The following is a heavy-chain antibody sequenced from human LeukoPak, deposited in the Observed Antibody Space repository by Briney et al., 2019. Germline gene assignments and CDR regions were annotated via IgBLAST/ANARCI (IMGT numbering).Heavy chain of an antibody. D-gene: IGHD3-10*01. CDR3: ARGIFTMVRGVIHYYYGMDV. CDR1: GYTFTSYG. CDR2: ISAYNGNT. Sequence: ASVKVSCKASGYTFTSYGISWVRQAPGQGLEWMGWISAYNGNTNYAQKLQGRVTMTTDTSTSTAYMELRSLRSDDTAVYYGARGIFTMVRGVIHYYYGMDVWGQGTTVTVSS. J-gene: IGHJ6*02. V-gene: IGHV1-18*01.